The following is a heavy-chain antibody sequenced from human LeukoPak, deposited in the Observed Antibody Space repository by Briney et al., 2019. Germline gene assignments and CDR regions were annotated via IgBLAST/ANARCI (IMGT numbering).Heavy chain of an antibody. CDR2: ISWNSGSI. CDR3: AKDLVSGWRPGSFDI. CDR1: GFTFDDYA. V-gene: IGHV3-9*03. J-gene: IGHJ3*02. D-gene: IGHD6-19*01. Sequence: GGSLRLSCAASGFTFDDYAMHWVRQAPGKGLEWVPGISWNSGSIGYADSVKGRFTISRDNAKNSLYLQMNSLRAEDMALYYCAKDLVSGWRPGSFDIWGQGTMVTVSS.